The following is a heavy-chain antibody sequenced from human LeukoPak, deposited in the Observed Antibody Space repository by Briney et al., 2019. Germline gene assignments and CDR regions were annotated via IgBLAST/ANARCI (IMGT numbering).Heavy chain of an antibody. D-gene: IGHD6-13*01. CDR2: IIPMFGTA. Sequence: SVKVSCKASGGTFSSYAISWVRQAPGQGLEWMGGIIPMFGTANYAQKFQGRVTITADESTSTAYMELRSLRSDDTAVYYCARWGSIHLLYYYHMDVWGKGTTVTVSS. V-gene: IGHV1-69*13. J-gene: IGHJ6*03. CDR3: ARWGSIHLLYYYHMDV. CDR1: GGTFSSYA.